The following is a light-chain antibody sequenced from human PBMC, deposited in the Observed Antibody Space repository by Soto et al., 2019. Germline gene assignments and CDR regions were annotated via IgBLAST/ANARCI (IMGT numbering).Light chain of an antibody. V-gene: IGKV1-5*03. Sequence: DIQLTQSPSFLSASVGDRVTITCRASQGINIFLAWFQQKPGKAPKLLIYKASTLKSGVPSRFSGSGSGTEFTLTISSLQPDDFATYYCQHYNSYSEAFGQGTKVELK. CDR2: KAS. CDR1: QGINIF. CDR3: QHYNSYSEA. J-gene: IGKJ1*01.